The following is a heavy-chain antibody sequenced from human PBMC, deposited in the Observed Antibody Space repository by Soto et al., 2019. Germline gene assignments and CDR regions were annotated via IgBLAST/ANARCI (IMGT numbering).Heavy chain of an antibody. CDR2: ISSSSSYI. D-gene: IGHD3-16*01. Sequence: EVQLVESGGGLVRPGGSLRISCAASGFTFSTYSMNWVRQAPGKGLEWVSSISSSSSYIYYADSVKGRFTISRDNAKNSLYLQINSLRAEDPAVYYCARDLPNLPGEAVWGQGALVTVSS. J-gene: IGHJ4*01. V-gene: IGHV3-21*01. CDR1: GFTFSTYS. CDR3: ARDLPNLPGEAV.